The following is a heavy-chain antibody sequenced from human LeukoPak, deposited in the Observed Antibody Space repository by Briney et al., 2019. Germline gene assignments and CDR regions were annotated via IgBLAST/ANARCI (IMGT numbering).Heavy chain of an antibody. Sequence: ASVKVSCKASGYTFTSYDINWVRQATGQGLEWMGWMNPNSGNTGYAQKFQGRVTMTRNTSISTAYMELSSLRSEDTAVYYCARGSELLWFGESRYWFDPWGQGTLVTVSS. CDR1: GYTFTSYD. CDR2: MNPNSGNT. V-gene: IGHV1-8*01. J-gene: IGHJ5*02. CDR3: ARGSELLWFGESRYWFDP. D-gene: IGHD3-10*01.